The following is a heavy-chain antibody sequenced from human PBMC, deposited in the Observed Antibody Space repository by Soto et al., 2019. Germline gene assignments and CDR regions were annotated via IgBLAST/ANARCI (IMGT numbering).Heavy chain of an antibody. J-gene: IGHJ5*02. Sequence: GGSLRLSCAASGFSISRYWMSWVRQAPGKGLEWVADKKQDGSEEYYVDSVKGRFTASRDNAKYSVYLQLTSLRVEDTALYYCARGGFSYGTGIEHWGQGGLVTVAS. CDR2: KKQDGSEE. CDR1: GFSISRYW. CDR3: ARGGFSYGTGIEH. V-gene: IGHV3-7*01. D-gene: IGHD5-18*01.